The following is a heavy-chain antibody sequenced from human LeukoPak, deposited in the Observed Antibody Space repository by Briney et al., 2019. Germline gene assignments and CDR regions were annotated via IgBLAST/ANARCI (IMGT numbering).Heavy chain of an antibody. D-gene: IGHD3-22*01. Sequence: SETLSLTCAVYGGSFSGYYWSWIRQPPGKGLEWIGEINHSGSTNYNPSLKSRVTISVDTSKNQFSLKLSSVTAADTAVYYCARDRASGSSGYFDYWGQGTLVTVSS. J-gene: IGHJ4*02. CDR2: INHSGST. CDR3: ARDRASGSSGYFDY. CDR1: GGSFSGYY. V-gene: IGHV4-34*01.